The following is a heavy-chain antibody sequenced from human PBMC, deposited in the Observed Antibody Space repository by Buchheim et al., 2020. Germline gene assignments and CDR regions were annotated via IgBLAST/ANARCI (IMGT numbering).Heavy chain of an antibody. D-gene: IGHD6-13*01. J-gene: IGHJ4*02. CDR1: GFTFSSYA. Sequence: EVQLLESGGGLVQPGGSLRLSCAASGFTFSSYAMSWVRQAPGTGLEWVSSISGSGGTTYYADSVKGRFTISRDNSKNTLYLQRNSLRAEDTALCYSAKTYTSSWETSGDWGQGT. CDR3: AKTYTSSWETSGD. CDR2: ISGSGGTT. V-gene: IGHV3-23*01.